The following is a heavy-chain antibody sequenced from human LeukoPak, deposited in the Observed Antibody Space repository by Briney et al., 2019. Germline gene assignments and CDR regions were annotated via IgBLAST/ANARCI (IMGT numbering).Heavy chain of an antibody. CDR3: ARGGWNDAIDY. CDR2: ISYDGSNK. J-gene: IGHJ4*02. V-gene: IGHV3-30*19. CDR1: GFTFSTYG. Sequence: PGGSLRLSCAASGFTFSTYGLHWVRQAPGKGLEWVAAISYDGSNKYYADSVKGRFTISRDNSKNTLYLQMNSLRAEDTAVYYCARGGWNDAIDYWGQGTLVTVSS. D-gene: IGHD1-1*01.